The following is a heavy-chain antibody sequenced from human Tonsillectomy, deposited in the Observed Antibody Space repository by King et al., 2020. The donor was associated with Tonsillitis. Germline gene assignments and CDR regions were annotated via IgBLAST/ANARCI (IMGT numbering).Heavy chain of an antibody. CDR2: ISSSGSTI. CDR1: GFTFSDYY. Sequence: QLVQSGGGLVKHGGSLRLSCAASGFTFSDYYMSWIRQAPGKGLEWVSYISSSGSTIYYADSVKGRFTISRDNAKNSLYLQMNSLRAEDTAVYYCASHLRGTMAEFDYWGQGTLVTVSS. D-gene: IGHD3-10*01. V-gene: IGHV3-11*01. J-gene: IGHJ4*02. CDR3: ASHLRGTMAEFDY.